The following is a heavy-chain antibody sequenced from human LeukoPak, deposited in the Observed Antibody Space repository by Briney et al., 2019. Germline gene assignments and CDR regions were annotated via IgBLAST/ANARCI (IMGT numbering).Heavy chain of an antibody. D-gene: IGHD1-26*01. CDR2: ISGSGAKT. V-gene: IGHV3-23*01. Sequence: PGGSLRLSCAASGFIFSSYGMTWVRQAPAKGLDWVSGISGSGAKTDYADSMKGRFTISRDNAKNALYLQMISLRAEDAAVYYCAKGSREWELLDAFDIWGQGTMVTVSS. CDR1: GFIFSSYG. CDR3: AKGSREWELLDAFDI. J-gene: IGHJ3*02.